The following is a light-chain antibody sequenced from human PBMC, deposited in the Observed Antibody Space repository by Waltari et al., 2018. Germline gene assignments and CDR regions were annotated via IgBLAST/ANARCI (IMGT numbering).Light chain of an antibody. Sequence: QAVLTQSPSASASLGASVRLPCTLSSGHSSNAIVWHQQQPEKAPRFLMKVNVDGSHTRGDGIPDRFSGSTSGAERYLTISSLQSEDEADYYCQTWGTGFEVFGGGTKLTVL. V-gene: IGLV4-69*01. CDR3: QTWGTGFEV. CDR2: VNVDGSH. CDR1: SGHSSNA. J-gene: IGLJ2*01.